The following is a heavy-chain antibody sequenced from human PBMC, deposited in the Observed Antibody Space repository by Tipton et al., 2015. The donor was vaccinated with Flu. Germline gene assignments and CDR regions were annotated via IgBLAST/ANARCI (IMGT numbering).Heavy chain of an antibody. D-gene: IGHD3-10*01. CDR1: GFTFSNYG. V-gene: IGHV3-23*01. CDR3: AKDRVVRGVMGRFDY. CDR2: ISGSGDST. J-gene: IGHJ4*02. Sequence: AASGFTFSNYGMSWVRQAPGKGLEWVSGISGSGDSTYYADSVKGRFTISRDNSKNTLYLQVNGLRAEDTAVYYCAKDRVVRGVMGRFDYWGQGTLVTVSS.